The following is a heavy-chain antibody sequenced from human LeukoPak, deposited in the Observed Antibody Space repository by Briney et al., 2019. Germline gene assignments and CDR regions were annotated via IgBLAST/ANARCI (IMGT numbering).Heavy chain of an antibody. D-gene: IGHD5-18*01. V-gene: IGHV4-34*01. J-gene: IGHJ6*02. CDR3: ARGPSIQLWSDPYYYGMDV. CDR1: GGSLSGYY. Sequence: SETLSLTCAVYGGSLSGYYWSWIRQPPGKGLEWIGEINHSGSTNYNPSLKSRVTISVDTSKNQFSLKLSSVTAADTAVYYCARGPSIQLWSDPYYYGMDVWGQGTTVTVSS. CDR2: INHSGST.